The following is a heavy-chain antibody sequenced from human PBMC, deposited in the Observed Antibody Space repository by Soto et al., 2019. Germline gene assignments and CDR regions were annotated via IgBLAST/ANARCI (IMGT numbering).Heavy chain of an antibody. D-gene: IGHD1-26*01. CDR1: GFIFENFG. V-gene: IGHV3-23*01. CDR2: ISGSGFKK. CDR3: AKNQGVELVPLATVDWFDP. J-gene: IGHJ5*02. Sequence: GGSLRLSCAASGFIFENFGMSWVRQSPGKGLEWISSISGSGFKKYYADSVKGRFTISRDNSKSTVYLELNNLSAEDTAVYHCAKNQGVELVPLATVDWFDPWGQGSVVTVSS.